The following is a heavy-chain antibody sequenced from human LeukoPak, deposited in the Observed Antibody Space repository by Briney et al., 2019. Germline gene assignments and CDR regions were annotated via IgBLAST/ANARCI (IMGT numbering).Heavy chain of an antibody. CDR3: ARPQHSGGLLAFDI. Sequence: ASVKVSCKASGGTFSSYDINWVRQATGQGLEWMGWMNPNSGNTGYAQKFQGRVTMTRNTSISTAYMELSSLRSEDTAVYYCARPQHSGGLLAFDIWGQGTMVTVSS. CDR1: GGTFSSYD. CDR2: MNPNSGNT. J-gene: IGHJ3*02. V-gene: IGHV1-8*02. D-gene: IGHD1-26*01.